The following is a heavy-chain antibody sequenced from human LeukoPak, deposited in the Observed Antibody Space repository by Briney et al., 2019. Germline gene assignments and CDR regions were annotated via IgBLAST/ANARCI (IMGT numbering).Heavy chain of an antibody. J-gene: IGHJ5*02. CDR2: INPNRGGT. Sequence: ASVKVSCKASGYTFTGYYIHWVRQAPGQGPEWMGWINPNRGGTNYAQKFQGGVTMTRDTSISTAYMELSGLTSDDTAVYYCARDLMVRGVIINWFDPWGQGTLVTVSS. CDR3: ARDLMVRGVIINWFDP. V-gene: IGHV1-2*02. D-gene: IGHD3-10*01. CDR1: GYTFTGYY.